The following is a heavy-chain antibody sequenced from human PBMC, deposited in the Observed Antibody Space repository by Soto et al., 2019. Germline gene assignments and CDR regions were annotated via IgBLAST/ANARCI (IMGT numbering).Heavy chain of an antibody. J-gene: IGHJ4*02. CDR3: ARGQSGSVEPLSYYFDY. CDR2: INPNSGGT. V-gene: IGHV1-2*04. Sequence: ASVKVSCKASGYTFTGYYIHWVRQAPGQGLEWMGWINPNSGGTNYAQKFQGWVTMTRDTSISTAYMELSRLRSDDTAVYYCARGQSGSVEPLSYYFDYWGQGTLVTVSS. D-gene: IGHD6-25*01. CDR1: GYTFTGYY.